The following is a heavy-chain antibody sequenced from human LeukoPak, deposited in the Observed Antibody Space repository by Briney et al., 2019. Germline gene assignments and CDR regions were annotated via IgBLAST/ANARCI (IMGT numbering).Heavy chain of an antibody. CDR2: IKSDGST. CDR1: GFTFSSYW. V-gene: IGHV3-74*01. CDR3: ARAPSEIGGYYPEYFRH. J-gene: IGHJ1*01. D-gene: IGHD3-22*01. Sequence: GGSLRLSCAASGFTFSSYWMHWVRQAPGKGLVWVSRIKSDGSTNYADSVKGRFTISRDNAKNTVSLQMNSLRAEDTGVYYCARAPSEIGGYYPEYFRHWGQGTLATVSS.